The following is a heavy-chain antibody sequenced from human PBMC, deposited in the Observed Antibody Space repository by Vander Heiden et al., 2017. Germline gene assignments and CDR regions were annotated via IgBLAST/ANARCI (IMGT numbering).Heavy chain of an antibody. J-gene: IGHJ3*02. D-gene: IGHD4-4*01. CDR3: ARPTGADHDAFDI. CDR2: IYPGDSDT. CDR1: GYSFTSYW. Sequence: EVQLVQSGAEVKKPGESLKISCKGSGYSFTSYWIGWVRQMPGKGLEWMGIIYPGDSDTRYSPAVQGQVTISADKSISTAYLQWSRLKASDTAMYYCARPTGADHDAFDIWGQGTMVTVSS. V-gene: IGHV5-51*01.